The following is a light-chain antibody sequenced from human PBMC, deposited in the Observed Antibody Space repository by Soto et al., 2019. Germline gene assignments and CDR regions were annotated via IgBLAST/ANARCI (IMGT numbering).Light chain of an antibody. CDR1: SSDIGAYNY. CDR3: SSYTSSSTLYV. V-gene: IGLV2-14*01. CDR2: EVT. Sequence: QSALTQPASVSGSPGQSIAISCTGTSSDIGAYNYVSWYQQHPGKAPKLMIYEVTHRPSGVSNRFSGSKSGNTASLTISGLQAEDEADYYCSSYTSSSTLYVFGIGTKVTVL. J-gene: IGLJ1*01.